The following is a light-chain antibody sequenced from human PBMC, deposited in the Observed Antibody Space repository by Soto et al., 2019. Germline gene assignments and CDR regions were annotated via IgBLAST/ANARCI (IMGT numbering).Light chain of an antibody. V-gene: IGLV2-14*01. CDR3: SSYTTGGSYV. J-gene: IGLJ1*01. CDR2: DVS. Sequence: QSALTQPASVSGSPELSIAISCTGTSRDVGGYNSVSWYQQQPGKVPKLMIYDVSNRPSGVSNRFSGSKSGNTASLTISGLQAEDEGDYYCSSYTTGGSYVFGTGTKVTVL. CDR1: SRDVGGYNS.